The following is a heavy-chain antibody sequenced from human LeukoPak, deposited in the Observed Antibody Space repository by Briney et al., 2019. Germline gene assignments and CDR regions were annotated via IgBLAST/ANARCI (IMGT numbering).Heavy chain of an antibody. CDR2: IIPIFGTA. J-gene: IGHJ4*02. CDR3: AGSKQYCGGDCPFDY. CDR1: EGTFSSYA. D-gene: IGHD2-21*02. V-gene: IGHV1-69*01. Sequence: SVKVSCKASEGTFSSYAISWVRQAPGQGLEWMGGIIPIFGTANYAQKFQGRVTITADESTSTAYMELSSLRSEDTAVYYCAGSKQYCGGDCPFDYWGQGTLVTVSS.